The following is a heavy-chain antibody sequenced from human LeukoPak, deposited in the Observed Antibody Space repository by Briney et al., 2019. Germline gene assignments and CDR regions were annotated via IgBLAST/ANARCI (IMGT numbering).Heavy chain of an antibody. CDR1: GYTFTSYG. Sequence: ASVEVSCKASGYTFTSYGISWVRQAPGQGLEWMGWISAYNGNTKYAQKLQGRVTMTTDTSTSTAYMELRSLRSDDTAVYYCARAGGRIIAAAGTVDFYYYYYYYMDAWGKGTTVTVSS. CDR2: ISAYNGNT. D-gene: IGHD6-13*01. V-gene: IGHV1-18*01. CDR3: ARAGGRIIAAAGTVDFYYYYYYYMDA. J-gene: IGHJ6*03.